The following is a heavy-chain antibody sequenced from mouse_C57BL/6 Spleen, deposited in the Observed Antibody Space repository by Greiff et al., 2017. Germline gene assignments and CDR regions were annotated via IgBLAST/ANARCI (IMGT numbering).Heavy chain of an antibody. Sequence: EVQLQQSGAELVRPGASVKLSCTASGFNIKDYYMHWVKQRPEQGLEWIGRIDPEDGDTEYAPKFQGKATMTADTSSNPAYLQLSSLTSEDTAVYYCTTTVVATDYFDYWGQGTTLTVSS. J-gene: IGHJ2*01. CDR3: TTTVVATDYFDY. V-gene: IGHV14-1*01. CDR2: IDPEDGDT. D-gene: IGHD1-1*01. CDR1: GFNIKDYY.